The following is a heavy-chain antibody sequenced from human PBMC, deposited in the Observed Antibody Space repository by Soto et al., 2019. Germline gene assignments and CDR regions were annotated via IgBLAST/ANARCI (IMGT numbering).Heavy chain of an antibody. J-gene: IGHJ4*02. CDR2: LTADSDDT. V-gene: IGHV3-23*01. CDR1: GFTFSTHT. D-gene: IGHD1-1*01. Sequence: EVQLLESGGTLVQPGGSLRLSCVASGFTFSTHTMNWVRQAPGKGLEWVSRLTADSDDTSYADSIKGRFTISRDNSKTTLYLQRNSLRAEDTASYYCAKGLDRASLDFWGQGALVTVSS. CDR3: AKGLDRASLDF.